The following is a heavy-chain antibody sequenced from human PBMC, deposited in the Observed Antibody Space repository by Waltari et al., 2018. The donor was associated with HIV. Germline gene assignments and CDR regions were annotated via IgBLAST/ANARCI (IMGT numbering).Heavy chain of an antibody. CDR1: GFTFRSSW. D-gene: IGHD4-17*01. Sequence: EVQLVESGGGLVQPGGSLRLSCAASGFTFRSSWMHWVRQAPGKGLLWVSCISSDGSTTNYADAVKGRLNISRDNAKNTLYLQMNSLRADDTAVYYCARENTMTYYDALDIWGQGTMVTVSS. CDR2: ISSDGSTT. J-gene: IGHJ3*02. CDR3: ARENTMTYYDALDI. V-gene: IGHV3-74*01.